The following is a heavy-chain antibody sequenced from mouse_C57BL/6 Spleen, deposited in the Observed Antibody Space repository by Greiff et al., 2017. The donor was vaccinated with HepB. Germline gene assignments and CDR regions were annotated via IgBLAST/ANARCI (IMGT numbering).Heavy chain of an antibody. V-gene: IGHV1-69*01. CDR3: ARDYY. CDR2: IDPSDSYT. Sequence: QVQLQQPGAELVMPGASVKLSCKASGYTFTSYWMHWVKQRPGQGLEWIGEIDPSDSYTNYNQKFKGKSTLTVDKSSSTAYMQLSSLTSEDPAVYYCARDYYWGQGTTLTVSS. CDR1: GYTFTSYW. J-gene: IGHJ2*01.